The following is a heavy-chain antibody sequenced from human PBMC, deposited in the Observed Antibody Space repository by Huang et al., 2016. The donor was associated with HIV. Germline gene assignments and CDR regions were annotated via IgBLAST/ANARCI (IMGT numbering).Heavy chain of an antibody. CDR3: ARLPGSITMIRGVITDPY. D-gene: IGHD3-10*01. V-gene: IGHV4-39*02. Sequence: QLQLQESGPGLVKPSETLPLTCPVSGGSIRSDNYYWGLIRQPPGKGLEWIGSIYYSGSTYYNPSLKRRVTITVDTSKNHFSLRMRSVTAADTAVYYCARLPGSITMIRGVITDPYWGQGTLVTVSS. CDR1: GGSIRSDNYY. CDR2: IYYSGST. J-gene: IGHJ4*02.